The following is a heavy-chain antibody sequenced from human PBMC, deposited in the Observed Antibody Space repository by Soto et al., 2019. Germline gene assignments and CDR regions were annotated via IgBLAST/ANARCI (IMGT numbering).Heavy chain of an antibody. CDR3: ARACDTAMVMSFNYGMDV. CDR1: GGSISSGGYY. CDR2: IYYSWST. Sequence: SETLSLTCTVSGGSISSGGYYWSWIHQHPGKSLEWIGYIYYSWSTYYNPSLKGRVTISVDTSKNQFSLELSSVTAADTAVYYCARACDTAMVMSFNYGMDVWGQGTTVTVSS. J-gene: IGHJ6*02. D-gene: IGHD5-18*01. V-gene: IGHV4-31*03.